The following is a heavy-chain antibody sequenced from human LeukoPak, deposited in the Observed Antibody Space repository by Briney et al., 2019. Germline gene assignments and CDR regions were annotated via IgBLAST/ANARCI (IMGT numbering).Heavy chain of an antibody. D-gene: IGHD6-25*01. CDR1: GFTFSSHW. CDR2: ISGSGGST. Sequence: GGSLRLSCAASGFTFSSHWMHWVRQAPGKGLEWVPAISGSGGSTYYADSVKGRFSISRDDSKNTLYLQMNSLRVEDTAIYYCAKVKWSSSGALDYWGQGTLVSVSS. CDR3: AKVKWSSSGALDY. J-gene: IGHJ4*02. V-gene: IGHV3-23*01.